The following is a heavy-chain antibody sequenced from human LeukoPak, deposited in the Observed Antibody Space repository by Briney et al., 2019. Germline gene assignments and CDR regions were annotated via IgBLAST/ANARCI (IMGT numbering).Heavy chain of an antibody. V-gene: IGHV4-59*08. D-gene: IGHD6-6*01. Sequence: SETLSLTCTVSGGSISIYHWSWVRQPPGKGLEWIGYISYSGSTNYSPSLKSRVTFSVDTSKNQFSLRLSSVTASDTAVYYCARGAALGIAARRVLDSWGQGALVTVSS. CDR2: ISYSGST. CDR3: ARGAALGIAARRVLDS. J-gene: IGHJ4*02. CDR1: GGSISIYH.